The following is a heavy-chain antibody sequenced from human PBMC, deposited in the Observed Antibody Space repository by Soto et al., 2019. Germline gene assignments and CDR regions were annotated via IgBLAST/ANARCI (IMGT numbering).Heavy chain of an antibody. CDR1: GFTFSSYG. CDR3: ARDRVDTAMVYYYYYGMDV. CDR2: IWYDGSNK. Sequence: QVQLVVSGGGVVQPGRSLRLSCAASGFTFSSYGMHWVRQAPGKGLEWVAVIWYDGSNKYYADSVKGRFTISRDNSKNTLYLQMNSLRAEDTAVYYCARDRVDTAMVYYYYYGMDVWGQGTTVTVSS. V-gene: IGHV3-33*01. D-gene: IGHD5-18*01. J-gene: IGHJ6*02.